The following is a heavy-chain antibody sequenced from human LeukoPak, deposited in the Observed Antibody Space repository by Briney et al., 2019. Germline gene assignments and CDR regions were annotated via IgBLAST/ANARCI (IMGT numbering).Heavy chain of an antibody. CDR1: GYTFTSYY. J-gene: IGHJ4*02. CDR3: ARAISIVGANTPYDY. V-gene: IGHV1-46*01. Sequence: GASVKVPCKASGYTFTSYYMHWVRQAPGQGLEWMGIINPSGGSTSYAQKFQGRVTMTRDTSTSTVYMELSSLRSEDTAVYYCARAISIVGANTPYDYWGQGTLVTVSS. D-gene: IGHD1-26*01. CDR2: INPSGGST.